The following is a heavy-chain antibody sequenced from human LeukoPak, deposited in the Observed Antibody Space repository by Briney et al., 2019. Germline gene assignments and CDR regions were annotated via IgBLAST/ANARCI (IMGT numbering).Heavy chain of an antibody. CDR2: IIPILGIT. J-gene: IGHJ3*02. V-gene: IGHV1-69*04. Sequence: SVKDSCKASGGTFSTYAISWVRQAPGQGLEWMGRIIPILGITNYAQKFQGRVTMTEDTSTDTAYMELSSLRSEDTAVYYCATDLTALGAFDIWGQGTMVTVSS. CDR1: GGTFSTYA. CDR3: ATDLTALGAFDI. D-gene: IGHD4/OR15-4a*01.